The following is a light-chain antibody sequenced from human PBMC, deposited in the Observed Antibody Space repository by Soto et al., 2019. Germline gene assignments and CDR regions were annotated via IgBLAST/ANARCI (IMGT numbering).Light chain of an antibody. Sequence: EIVLTQSPGTLSLSPGERTTLSCRASQSVSSSYLAWYQQKPGQAPRLLIYGASTRATGIPATFSGSGSGTQFTLTISSLQSEDFAIYYCQQYNNWPAITFGQGTRREIK. CDR1: QSVSSSY. CDR2: GAS. J-gene: IGKJ5*01. V-gene: IGKV3D-15*01. CDR3: QQYNNWPAIT.